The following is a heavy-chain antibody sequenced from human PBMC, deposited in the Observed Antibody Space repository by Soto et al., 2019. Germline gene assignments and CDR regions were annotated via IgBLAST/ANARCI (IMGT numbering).Heavy chain of an antibody. J-gene: IGHJ5*02. Sequence: EVQLVESGGGLVKPGGSLRLSCAASGFTFNTYDMNWVRQAPGKGLEWVSSITTSSAYIYYADSLKCRITISRDNAKNSLFLQMNSLSAEDTAVYYCVRSGTDRFLRHSWFDTWGQGTLVTVSS. D-gene: IGHD1-1*01. CDR3: VRSGTDRFLRHSWFDT. CDR1: GFTFNTYD. V-gene: IGHV3-21*01. CDR2: ITTSSAYI.